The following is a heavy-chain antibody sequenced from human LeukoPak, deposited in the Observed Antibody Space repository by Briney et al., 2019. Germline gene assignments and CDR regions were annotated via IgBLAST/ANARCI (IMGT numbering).Heavy chain of an antibody. CDR3: ARALYYDILTGDSRIQH. D-gene: IGHD3-9*01. CDR2: ISGSGAGT. V-gene: IGHV3-23*01. J-gene: IGHJ1*01. CDR1: GFTFSSYA. Sequence: GGSLRLSCAASGFTFSSYAMSWVRQAPGKGLEWVSAISGSGAGTYYADSVRGRFTISRDNSKNTLYLQMNSLRAEDTAVYYCARALYYDILTGDSRIQHWGQGTLVPVSS.